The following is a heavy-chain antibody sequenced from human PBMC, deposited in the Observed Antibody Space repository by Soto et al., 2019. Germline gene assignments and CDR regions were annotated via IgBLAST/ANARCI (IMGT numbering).Heavy chain of an antibody. J-gene: IGHJ4*02. CDR1: GYTFTNHG. CDR3: ARDFYPVAYFFDY. CDR2: VSGYNDKT. Sequence: GASVKVSCKASGYTFTNHGISWVRQAPGQGLEWVGWVSGYNDKTKSAQKFQGRVTMTTDTSTSTAYMELRSLRSDDTAVYYWARDFYPVAYFFDYWGQGTLVTVSS. D-gene: IGHD2-21*01. V-gene: IGHV1-18*04.